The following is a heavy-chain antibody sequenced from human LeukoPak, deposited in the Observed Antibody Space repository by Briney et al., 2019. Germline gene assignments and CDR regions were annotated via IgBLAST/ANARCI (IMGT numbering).Heavy chain of an antibody. J-gene: IGHJ4*02. V-gene: IGHV4-39*01. CDR2: IYYSGST. Sequence: PSETLSLTCTVSGGSISNSRDYWGWIRQPPGKGLEWIGSIYYSGSTYYNPSLKSRVTISVDTSKNQFSLKLSSVTAADTAVYYCARGRTRDSSGYYYAPARANFDYWGQGTLVTVSS. D-gene: IGHD3-22*01. CDR1: GGSISNSRDY. CDR3: ARGRTRDSSGYYYAPARANFDY.